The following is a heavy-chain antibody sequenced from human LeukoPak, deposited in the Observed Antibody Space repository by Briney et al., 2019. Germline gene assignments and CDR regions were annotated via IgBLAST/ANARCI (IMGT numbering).Heavy chain of an antibody. Sequence: RAGGSLRLSCAASGFALTSHGMNRVRQAPGKGLDWVSYIASGGNYLYYADSVKGRFTISRDVAKNSLYLQMDSLRVEDTAVYYCVRNFEMDVWGQGTTVAVSS. D-gene: IGHD1-7*01. V-gene: IGHV3-48*01. CDR3: VRNFEMDV. J-gene: IGHJ6*02. CDR1: GFALTSHG. CDR2: IASGGNYL.